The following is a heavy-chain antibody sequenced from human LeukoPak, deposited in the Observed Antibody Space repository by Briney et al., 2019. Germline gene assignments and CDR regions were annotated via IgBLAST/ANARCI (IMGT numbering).Heavy chain of an antibody. Sequence: GGSLRLSYAASGFTFNTFWMNWVRLAPGRGLEWLANIRPDGSDKYYVDSVRGRFTISRDNGKNLVYLEMSSLRVEDTAVYYCSGRDSSRNPWAYWGQGTLVSVSS. J-gene: IGHJ4*02. CDR1: GFTFNTFW. V-gene: IGHV3-7*01. D-gene: IGHD2-2*01. CDR3: SGRDSSRNPWAY. CDR2: IRPDGSDK.